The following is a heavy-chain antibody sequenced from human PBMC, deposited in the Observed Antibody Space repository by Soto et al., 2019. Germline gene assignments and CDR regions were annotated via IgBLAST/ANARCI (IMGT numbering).Heavy chain of an antibody. D-gene: IGHD2-2*01. CDR3: ARVGLTGVVPAGIDY. V-gene: IGHV3-33*08. CDR1: GFTFSSYG. CDR2: IWYDGSNK. J-gene: IGHJ4*02. Sequence: LSLTCAASGFTFSSYGMHWVRQAPGTGLEWVAVIWYDGSNKYYSDSVKGRFTISRDNSKNTLYLQMNRQRAEETDVEYGARVGLTGVVPAGIDYWGQGTLVTVSS.